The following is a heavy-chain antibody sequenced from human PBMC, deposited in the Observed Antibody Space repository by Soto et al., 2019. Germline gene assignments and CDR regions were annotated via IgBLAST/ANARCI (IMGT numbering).Heavy chain of an antibody. J-gene: IGHJ6*02. CDR2: IYYSGST. CDR1: GGSISSGDYY. D-gene: IGHD3-3*01. V-gene: IGHV4-30-4*01. CDR3: ARGLGFLDRTIYYYGLDV. Sequence: PXGTLSLTCTVSGGSISSGDYYWSWIRQPPGKGLEWIGYIYYSGSTYDNPSLKSRVTISVDTSKNQFSLKLSSVTAADTAVYYCARGLGFLDRTIYYYGLDVWGQGTTVTVSS.